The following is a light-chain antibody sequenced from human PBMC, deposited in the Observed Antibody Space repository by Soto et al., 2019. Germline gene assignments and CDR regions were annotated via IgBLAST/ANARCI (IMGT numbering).Light chain of an antibody. J-gene: IGKJ2*01. CDR1: QSVSSS. Sequence: EIVMTQSPATLSVSPGERATLSCRASQSVSSSLAWYQHKPGQAPRLLIYGASTRATGIPARFSGSGSGTEFTLTISSLQSEDFAVYYCQQYNNWPPHTFGQGTKLEIK. CDR3: QQYNNWPPHT. CDR2: GAS. V-gene: IGKV3-15*01.